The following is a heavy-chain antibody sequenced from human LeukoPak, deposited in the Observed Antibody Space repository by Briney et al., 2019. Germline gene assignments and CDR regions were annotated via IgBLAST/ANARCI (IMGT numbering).Heavy chain of an antibody. CDR2: ISSSSSTI. Sequence: GGSLRLSCAASGFTFSSYSMNWVRQAPGKGLEWVSYISSSSSTIYYADSVKGRFTISRDNAKNSLYLQMNSLRAEDTALYYCAKDRLFDSSGNFDYWGQGTLVTVSS. D-gene: IGHD3-22*01. J-gene: IGHJ4*02. CDR3: AKDRLFDSSGNFDY. CDR1: GFTFSSYS. V-gene: IGHV3-48*04.